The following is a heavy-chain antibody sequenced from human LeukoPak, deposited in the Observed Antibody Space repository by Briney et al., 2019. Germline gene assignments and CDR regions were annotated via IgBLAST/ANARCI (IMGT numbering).Heavy chain of an antibody. V-gene: IGHV4-39*01. D-gene: IGHD2-21*01. Sequence: SETLSLTCTVSGGSISSSSYYWGWIRQPPGKGLEWIGSIYYSGSTYYNPSLKSRVTISVDTSKNQFSLKLSSVTAADTAVYYCARLPRLTYCGGDCYSYHWGQGTLVTVSS. CDR3: ARLPRLTYCGGDCYSYH. CDR1: GGSISSSSYY. J-gene: IGHJ5*02. CDR2: IYYSGST.